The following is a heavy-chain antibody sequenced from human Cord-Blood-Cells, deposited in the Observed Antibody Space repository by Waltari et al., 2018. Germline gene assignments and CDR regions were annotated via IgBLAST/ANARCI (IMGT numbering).Heavy chain of an antibody. J-gene: IGHJ3*02. CDR2: ISGSGGST. D-gene: IGHD4-17*01. CDR1: GFTFSSHA. V-gene: IGHV3-23*01. CDR3: AKYIAPDYVHAFDI. Sequence: EVQLLESGGGLVQPGGSLRLSCAASGFTFSSHALSWVRQAPGKGLEWVSAISGSGGSTYYADSVKGRFTISRDNSKTTLYLQMNSLSAEDTAVYYCAKYIAPDYVHAFDIWGQGTMVTVSS.